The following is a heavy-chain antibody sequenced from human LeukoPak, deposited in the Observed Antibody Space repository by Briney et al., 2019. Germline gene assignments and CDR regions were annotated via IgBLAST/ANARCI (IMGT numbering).Heavy chain of an antibody. CDR3: AREDRGTPDY. V-gene: IGHV3-30-3*01. J-gene: IGHJ4*02. CDR2: ISYDGSNK. CDR1: GFTFSSYA. D-gene: IGHD3-16*01. Sequence: QPGGSLRLSCAASGFTFSSYAMHWVRQAPGKGLEWVAVISYDGSNKYCADSVKGRFTISRDNSKNTLYLQMNSLRAEDTAVYYCAREDRGTPDYWGQGTLVTVSS.